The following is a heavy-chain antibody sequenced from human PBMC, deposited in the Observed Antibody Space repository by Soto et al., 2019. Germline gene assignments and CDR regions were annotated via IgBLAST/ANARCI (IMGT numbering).Heavy chain of an antibody. CDR3: ARDGGYSYGPFDY. Sequence: EVQLVESGGGLVQPGGSLRLSCAASGFTFSSYSMNWVRQAPGKGLEWVSYISSSSSTIYYGDSVKGRFTISRDNAKNSLYLKMNSLRAEDTAVYYCARDGGYSYGPFDYWGQGTLVTVSS. CDR2: ISSSSSTI. J-gene: IGHJ4*02. CDR1: GFTFSSYS. D-gene: IGHD5-18*01. V-gene: IGHV3-48*01.